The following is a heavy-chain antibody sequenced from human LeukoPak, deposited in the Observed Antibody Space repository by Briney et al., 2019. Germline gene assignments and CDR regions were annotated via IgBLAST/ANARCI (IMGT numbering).Heavy chain of an antibody. D-gene: IGHD4-11*01. V-gene: IGHV3-23*01. CDR1: GFTFSSFA. CDR2: ISGSGNST. CDR3: AKGGGATVPFDN. Sequence: GGSLRLSCAASGFTFSSFAMSWVRQAPGKGLEWVSVISGSGNSTYYADSVKGRFTVSRDNPKNTLYLQMNSLRVEDTAVYYCAKGGGATVPFDNWGQGTLVTVSS. J-gene: IGHJ4*02.